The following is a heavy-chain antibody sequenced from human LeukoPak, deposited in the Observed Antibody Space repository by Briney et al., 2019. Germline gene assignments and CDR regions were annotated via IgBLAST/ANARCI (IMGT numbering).Heavy chain of an antibody. CDR2: IYYSGTD. J-gene: IGHJ4*02. CDR3: ARLNGNFQNFYDY. D-gene: IGHD1-7*01. Sequence: SETLSLTCTVSGGSISGISYYWGWLRQPPGKGLQWIGHIYYSGTDFYNPSLKSRVTISVDTSKNQFSLKLTSVTAADTALYYCARLNGNFQNFYDYWGQGTLVTVSS. V-gene: IGHV4-39*07. CDR1: GGSISGISYY.